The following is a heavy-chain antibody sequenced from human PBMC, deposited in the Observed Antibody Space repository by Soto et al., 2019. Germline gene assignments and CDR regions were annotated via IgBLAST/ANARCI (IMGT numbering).Heavy chain of an antibody. CDR2: IYYSGST. CDR3: ARHVRDSNSLRGRYYFDY. J-gene: IGHJ4*02. V-gene: IGHV4-39*01. D-gene: IGHD6-6*01. CDR1: GASISSSSFY. Sequence: LQLQESGPGLVQPSETLSLTCTVSGASISSSSFYWCWIRKPPGKGLVWIASIYYSGSTFYNPSLKSRVTMSVDTSMNQFSMNLRSVTDADTAVDYCARHVRDSNSLRGRYYFDYGGQGTLVTGSA.